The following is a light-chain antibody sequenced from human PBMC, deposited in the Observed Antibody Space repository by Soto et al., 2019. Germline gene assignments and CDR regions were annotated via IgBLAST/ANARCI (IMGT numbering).Light chain of an antibody. Sequence: QSALTQPASVSGSPGQSITISCTGTSSDVGSYNLVSWYQQHPGKAPKLMIYEGSKRPSGVSNRFSGSKSGNTASLTISGLQAEDEAYYCCCSYAGSSTHVFGTGTKVTVL. V-gene: IGLV2-23*01. J-gene: IGLJ1*01. CDR3: CSYAGSSTHV. CDR2: EGS. CDR1: SSDVGSYNL.